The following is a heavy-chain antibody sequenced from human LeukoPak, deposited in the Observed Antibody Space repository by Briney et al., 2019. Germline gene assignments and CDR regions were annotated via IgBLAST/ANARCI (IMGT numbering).Heavy chain of an antibody. CDR2: IGGSGGST. CDR1: GFSFSSYA. Sequence: TGGSLRLSCAASGFSFSSYAMSWVRQAPGKGLEWVSRIGGSGGSTYYADSVKGRFTIPRDNSKNTLYLRMNSLRADDTALYYCAKTFDNGDYAGFDYWGQGTLVTVSS. CDR3: AKTFDNGDYAGFDY. D-gene: IGHD4-17*01. V-gene: IGHV3-23*01. J-gene: IGHJ4*02.